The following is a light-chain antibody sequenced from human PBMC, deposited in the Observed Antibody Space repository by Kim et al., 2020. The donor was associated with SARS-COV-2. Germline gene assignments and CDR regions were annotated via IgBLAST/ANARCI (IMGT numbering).Light chain of an antibody. CDR2: EDD. Sequence: NFMLTQPHSVSESPGETVTISCTRSSGSIASNYVHWYQQRPGSVPTTVIYEDDQRPSGLPHRFSGSIDSSSNSASLTISGLKTEDEADYYCQSYDNTLPWVFGGGTQLTVL. V-gene: IGLV6-57*03. J-gene: IGLJ3*02. CDR3: QSYDNTLPWV. CDR1: SGSIASNY.